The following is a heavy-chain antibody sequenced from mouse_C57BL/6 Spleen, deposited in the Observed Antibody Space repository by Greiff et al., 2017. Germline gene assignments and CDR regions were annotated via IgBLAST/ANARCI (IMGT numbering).Heavy chain of an antibody. J-gene: IGHJ2*01. V-gene: IGHV14-1*01. D-gene: IGHD1-1*01. CDR2: FDPEDGDT. CDR1: GFNINASS. CDR3: TTVYYGSSH. Sequence: EVQLVASGAELVRPGASVKLSCTASGFNINASSMHWVKQRPEQGLEWIGSFDPEDGDTEYAPKFQGKATMTADTSSNTAYLQLSSLTSEDTAVYYCTTVYYGSSHWGQGTTLTVSS.